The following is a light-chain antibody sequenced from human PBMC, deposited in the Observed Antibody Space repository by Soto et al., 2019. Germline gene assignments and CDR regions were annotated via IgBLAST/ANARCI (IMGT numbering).Light chain of an antibody. V-gene: IGLV2-8*02. Sequence: QSALTQPPSASRSPGRSVTISCTGTSSDVGGYNYVSWYQQHPGKAPKLMIYEVSKRPSGVPDRFSGSKSGNTASLTVSGLQAEDEADYYCSSYAGSNNVVFGGGTKLTVL. J-gene: IGLJ2*01. CDR3: SSYAGSNNVV. CDR2: EVS. CDR1: SSDVGGYNY.